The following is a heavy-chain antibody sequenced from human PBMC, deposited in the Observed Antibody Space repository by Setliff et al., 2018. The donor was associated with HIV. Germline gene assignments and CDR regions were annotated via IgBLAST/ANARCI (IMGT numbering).Heavy chain of an antibody. D-gene: IGHD2-21*02. CDR1: GGSFSGSY. V-gene: IGHV4-34*01. CDR2: LNYDGVA. Sequence: SETLSFTCAVYGGSFSGSYWSWIRQPPGKGLEWIGELNYDGVANHNPSLRSRVTISVDTSRKQWSLRLNSVTAADTAVYYCATTYCRGADCPQMYDYWGQGTLVTVS. J-gene: IGHJ4*02. CDR3: ATTYCRGADCPQMYDY.